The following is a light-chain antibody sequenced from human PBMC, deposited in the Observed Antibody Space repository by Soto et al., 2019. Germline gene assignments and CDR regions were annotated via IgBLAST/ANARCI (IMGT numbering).Light chain of an antibody. CDR2: DVS. J-gene: IGLJ1*01. CDR1: SSDVGAYDL. V-gene: IGLV2-14*01. Sequence: QSALSQPASVSGSPGQSVTISCTGTSSDVGAYDLVCWYQQHPGKAPKLMIYDVSNRPSGVSNRFSGSKSGNTASLTISGLQAEDEADYYCSSYRSSSTPYVFGTGTKLTVL. CDR3: SSYRSSSTPYV.